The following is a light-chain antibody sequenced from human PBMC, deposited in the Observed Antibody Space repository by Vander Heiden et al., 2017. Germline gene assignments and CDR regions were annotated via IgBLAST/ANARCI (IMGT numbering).Light chain of an antibody. Sequence: SSELTQAPAVSVALGQTARITCQGDRLRSYFASWYQQKPGQAPVVVFYGRNNRPSGIPDRFSGSTSGNTASLTITGAQEDDEADYYCNSRDSSGNHWVFGGGTKLTVL. CDR2: GRN. J-gene: IGLJ2*01. CDR3: NSRDSSGNHWV. V-gene: IGLV3-19*01. CDR1: RLRSYF.